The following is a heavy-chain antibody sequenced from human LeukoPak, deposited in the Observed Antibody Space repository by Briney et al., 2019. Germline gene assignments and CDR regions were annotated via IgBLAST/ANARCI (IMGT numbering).Heavy chain of an antibody. Sequence: SVKVSCKASGGTFSSYAISWVRQAPGQGPEWMGGIIPIFGTANYAQKFQGRVTITADESTSTAYMELSSLRSEDTAVYYCAMIRDGYPDYWGQGTLVTVSS. D-gene: IGHD5-24*01. CDR1: GGTFSSYA. J-gene: IGHJ4*02. CDR2: IIPIFGTA. CDR3: AMIRDGYPDY. V-gene: IGHV1-69*01.